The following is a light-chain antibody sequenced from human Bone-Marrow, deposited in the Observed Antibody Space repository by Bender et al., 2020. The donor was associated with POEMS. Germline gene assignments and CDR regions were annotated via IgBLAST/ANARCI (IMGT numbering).Light chain of an antibody. CDR2: DDS. Sequence: SYVLTQPPSVSVAPGQTARITCGGNNIESKNVHWYQQKPGQAPVLVVYDDSDRPSGIPDRFSGSKSGTSASLAITGLQSDDEAIYFCVAWDASLNGWVFGGGTKLTVL. V-gene: IGLV3-21*02. J-gene: IGLJ3*02. CDR3: VAWDASLNGWV. CDR1: NIESKN.